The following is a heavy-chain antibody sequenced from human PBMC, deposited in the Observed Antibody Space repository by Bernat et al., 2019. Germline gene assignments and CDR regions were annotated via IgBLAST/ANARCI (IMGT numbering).Heavy chain of an antibody. V-gene: IGHV3-48*02. CDR3: ARAGAYSSRGCDI. Sequence: EVQLVESGGGLVQPGGSLRLSCAVSGFTFSSYSMNWVRQAPGKGLEWVSYISSSSSTIYYAESVKGRFTISRDNAKNSMYLQMNRLRDEDTAVYYCARAGAYSSRGCDIWGQGTMVTVSS. D-gene: IGHD6-13*01. CDR1: GFTFSSYS. J-gene: IGHJ3*02. CDR2: ISSSSSTI.